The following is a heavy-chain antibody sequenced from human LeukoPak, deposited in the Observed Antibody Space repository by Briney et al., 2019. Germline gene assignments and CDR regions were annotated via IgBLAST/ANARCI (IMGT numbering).Heavy chain of an antibody. CDR1: GYTFTSYA. V-gene: IGHV7-4-1*02. CDR2: INTNTGNP. D-gene: IGHD5-18*01. J-gene: IGHJ5*02. Sequence: ASVKVSCKASGYTFTSYAMNWVRQAPGQGLEWMGWINTNTGNPTYAQGFTGRFVFSLDTSVSTAYLQISSLKAEDTAVYYCASAPVDTVDDWFDPWGQGTLVIVSS. CDR3: ASAPVDTVDDWFDP.